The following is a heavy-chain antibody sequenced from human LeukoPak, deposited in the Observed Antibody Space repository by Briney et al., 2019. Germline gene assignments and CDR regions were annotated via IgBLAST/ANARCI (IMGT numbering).Heavy chain of an antibody. J-gene: IGHJ1*01. V-gene: IGHV3-66*01. Sequence: GGSLRLSCAASGFTVYNNYMTWVRQAPGKGLECVSVIYSHGATYYAVSVKGRFTISRDNAKNSLYLQMNSLRAEDTAVYYCATYSSLNRREFQYWGQGTLLTVSS. D-gene: IGHD3-22*01. CDR3: ATYSSLNRREFQY. CDR1: GFTVYNNY. CDR2: IYSHGAT.